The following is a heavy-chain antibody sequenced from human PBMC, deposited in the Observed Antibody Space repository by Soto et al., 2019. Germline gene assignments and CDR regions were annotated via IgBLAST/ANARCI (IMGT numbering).Heavy chain of an antibody. V-gene: IGHV3-23*01. CDR3: AKRPLAALHTDY. D-gene: IGHD6-6*01. CDR2: ISGSGDNT. Sequence: EVQWLESGGGLVQPGGSLRLSCAASGFTFSNYAKTWVRQAPGKGLEWVSTISGSGDNTYYADSVRGRFTISRDNSKNTLYLQMNSLRADDTAVYYCAKRPLAALHTDYWGHGTLVTVSS. CDR1: GFTFSNYA. J-gene: IGHJ4*01.